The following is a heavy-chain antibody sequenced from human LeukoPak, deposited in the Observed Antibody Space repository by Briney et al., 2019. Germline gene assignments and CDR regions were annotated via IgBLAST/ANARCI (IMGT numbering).Heavy chain of an antibody. J-gene: IGHJ4*02. D-gene: IGHD1-26*01. CDR3: AKVSEELLVLGATTCLDY. CDR1: GFTVSNNF. Sequence: QPGGSLRLSCAASGFTVSNNFMNWVRQAPGKGLEWVSLIYSGGSTYYADSVKGRFTISRDNSKNTLYLQMNSLRAEDTAVYYCAKVSEELLVLGATTCLDYWGQGTLVAVSS. V-gene: IGHV3-53*01. CDR2: IYSGGST.